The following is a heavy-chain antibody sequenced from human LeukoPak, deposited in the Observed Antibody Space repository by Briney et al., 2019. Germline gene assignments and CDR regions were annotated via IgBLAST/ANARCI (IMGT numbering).Heavy chain of an antibody. V-gene: IGHV3-23*01. Sequence: GGSLRLSCAASGFTFSSCAMSWVRQAPGKGLEWVSAISGSGGSTYYADSVKGRFTISRDNSKNTLYLQMNSLRAEDTAVYYCAKDSNVLWFGEGPNWGQGTLVTVSS. CDR1: GFTFSSCA. J-gene: IGHJ4*02. D-gene: IGHD3-10*01. CDR2: ISGSGGST. CDR3: AKDSNVLWFGEGPN.